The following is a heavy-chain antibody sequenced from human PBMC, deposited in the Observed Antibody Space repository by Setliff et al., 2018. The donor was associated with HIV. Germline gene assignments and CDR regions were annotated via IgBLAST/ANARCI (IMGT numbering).Heavy chain of an antibody. CDR3: ARDPAPSSSASYFQH. CDR1: GYTLTSYY. D-gene: IGHD6-6*01. Sequence: SVKVSCKASGYTLTSYYMHWVRQAPGQGLEWMGIINPSSGSTTYAQKFQGRVTMTRDTSTSTVYMELSSLRSEDTAVYYCARDPAPSSSASYFQHWGQGTPVTVSS. J-gene: IGHJ1*01. V-gene: IGHV1-46*01. CDR2: INPSSGST.